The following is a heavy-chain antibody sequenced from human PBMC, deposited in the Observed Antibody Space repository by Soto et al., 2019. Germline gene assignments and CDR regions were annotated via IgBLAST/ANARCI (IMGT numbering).Heavy chain of an antibody. V-gene: IGHV3-74*01. Sequence: EVQLVESGGGSVQPGGSLRLSCVASGITFTNYWMHWVRQVPGKGLVWVARVDSDGRGTSYADFVTGRFTISRDNAKNTLYRQMNSLRVEDTAMYYCGTVFEHWGQGIPVTVSS. CDR3: GTVFEH. CDR2: VDSDGRGT. J-gene: IGHJ4*02. CDR1: GITFTNYW.